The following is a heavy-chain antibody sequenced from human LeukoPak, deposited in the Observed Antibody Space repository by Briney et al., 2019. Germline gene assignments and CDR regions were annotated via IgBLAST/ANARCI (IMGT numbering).Heavy chain of an antibody. V-gene: IGHV4-59*06. CDR3: ARDAARMTAAGAKGMDV. J-gene: IGHJ6*02. D-gene: IGHD6-13*01. CDR2: IYSSGST. CDR1: GGSISSYY. Sequence: SETLSLTCTVSGGSISSYYWSWIRQPPGKGLEWIGHIYSSGSTSYSPSLKSRTTISVDTSKNQLSLKLSSVTAADTAVYYCARDAARMTAAGAKGMDVWGQGTTVTVSS.